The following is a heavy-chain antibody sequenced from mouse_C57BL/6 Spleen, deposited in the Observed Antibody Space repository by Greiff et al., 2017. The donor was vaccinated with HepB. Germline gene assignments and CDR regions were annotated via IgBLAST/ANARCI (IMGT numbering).Heavy chain of an antibody. D-gene: IGHD2-3*01. V-gene: IGHV1-52*01. Sequence: VQLQQSGAELVRPGSSVKLSCKASGYTFTSYWMHWVKQRPIQGLEWIGNIDPSDSETHYNQKVKDKATLTVDKSSSTAYMQLSSLTSEDSAVYYCAREAYDGYLSGFAYWGQGTLVTVSA. CDR2: IDPSDSET. CDR3: AREAYDGYLSGFAY. J-gene: IGHJ3*01. CDR1: GYTFTSYW.